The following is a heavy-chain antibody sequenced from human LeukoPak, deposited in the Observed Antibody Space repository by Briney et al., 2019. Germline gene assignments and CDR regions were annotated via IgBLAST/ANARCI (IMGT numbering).Heavy chain of an antibody. V-gene: IGHV4-59*08. CDR3: ARHGGYQDAFDV. CDR2: TYYSGST. Sequence: PSETLSLTCAVSGGSFSGYYWTWIRQPPGKGLEWIGYTYYSGSTNYNPSLKSRVTISVDTSKNQFSLKLSSVTAADTAVYYCARHGGYQDAFDVWGQGTMVTVSS. D-gene: IGHD1-26*01. CDR1: GGSFSGYY. J-gene: IGHJ3*01.